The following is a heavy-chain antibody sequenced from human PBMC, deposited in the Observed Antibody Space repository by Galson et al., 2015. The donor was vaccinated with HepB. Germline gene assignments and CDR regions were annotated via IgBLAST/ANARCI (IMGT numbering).Heavy chain of an antibody. Sequence: SLRLSCAASGFTFSTCAMHWVRQAPGKGLEYVSGISSNGGSTYYADSVKGRFTISRDNSKNTLYLRMSSLRAEDTAVYYCAKDLDSTVTTNYWGQGTLVTVSS. D-gene: IGHD4-11*01. CDR2: ISSNGGST. CDR3: AKDLDSTVTTNY. CDR1: GFTFSTCA. V-gene: IGHV3-64D*09. J-gene: IGHJ4*02.